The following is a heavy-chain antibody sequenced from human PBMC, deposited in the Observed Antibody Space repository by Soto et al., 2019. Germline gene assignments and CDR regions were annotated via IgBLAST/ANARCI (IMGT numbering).Heavy chain of an antibody. Sequence: SETLSLTCTVSGGSISSSSYYWGWIRQPPGKGLEWIGSIYYSGSTYYNPSLKSRVTIPVDTSKNQFSLKLSSVTAADTAVYYCASQGYYYGSGSYYNQYYFDYWGQGTLVTVSS. CDR1: GGSISSSSYY. J-gene: IGHJ4*02. D-gene: IGHD3-10*01. V-gene: IGHV4-39*01. CDR2: IYYSGST. CDR3: ASQGYYYGSGSYYNQYYFDY.